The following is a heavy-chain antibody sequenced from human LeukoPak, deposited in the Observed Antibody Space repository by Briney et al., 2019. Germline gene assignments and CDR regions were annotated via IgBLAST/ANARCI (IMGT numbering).Heavy chain of an antibody. V-gene: IGHV3-7*01. CDR1: GFTFSSYW. CDR2: INQDGSEK. D-gene: IGHD2-15*01. J-gene: IGHJ5*02. Sequence: PGGSLRLSCAASGFTFSSYWMSWVRQAPGKGLEWVANINQDGSEKYYVDSVRGRFTISRDNAKTSLYLQMNSLRADDTAVYYCAREGCSGGSCYHNWFDPWGQGTLVTVSS. CDR3: AREGCSGGSCYHNWFDP.